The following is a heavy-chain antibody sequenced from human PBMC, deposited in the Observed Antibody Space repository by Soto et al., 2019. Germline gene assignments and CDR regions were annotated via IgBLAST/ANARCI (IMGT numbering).Heavy chain of an antibody. CDR3: ARARLRASVAGTGGYNGFDP. Sequence: EASVKVSCKASGGTFSSYAISWVRQAPGQGLEWMGGIIPIFGTANYAQKFQGRVTITADESTSTAYMELSSLRSEDTAVYYCARARLRASVAGTGGYNGFDPWGQGTLVTVSS. D-gene: IGHD6-19*01. CDR2: IIPIFGTA. J-gene: IGHJ5*02. V-gene: IGHV1-69*13. CDR1: GGTFSSYA.